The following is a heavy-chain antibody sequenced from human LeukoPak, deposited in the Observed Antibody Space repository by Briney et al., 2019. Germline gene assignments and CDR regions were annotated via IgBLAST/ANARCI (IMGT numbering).Heavy chain of an antibody. Sequence: GGSLRLSCAASGFTFSSYAMSWVRQARGKGLEWVSAISGSGGSTYYADSVKGRFTVSRDNSRNTLYLQMNSLRAEDTAVYYCAKDPDSSVYFENWFDPWGHGTLVTVSS. CDR1: GFTFSSYA. CDR2: ISGSGGST. D-gene: IGHD3-22*01. V-gene: IGHV3-23*01. CDR3: AKDPDSSVYFENWFDP. J-gene: IGHJ5*02.